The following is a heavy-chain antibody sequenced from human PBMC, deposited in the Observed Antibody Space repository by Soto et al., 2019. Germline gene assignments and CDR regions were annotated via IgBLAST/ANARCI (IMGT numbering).Heavy chain of an antibody. V-gene: IGHV3-7*03. J-gene: IGHJ4*02. CDR3: AEGTTG. D-gene: IGHD3-10*01. Sequence: EVQLVESGGGLVQPGGSLRLSCATAGFTFSSHWMFWVRQAPGKGLEWVVNINQDGSKKYYVDSVKGRFTISRDNGKNSLFLQMNTLRAEDTAVYYCAEGTTGWGQGTLVTVSS. CDR1: GFTFSSHW. CDR2: INQDGSKK.